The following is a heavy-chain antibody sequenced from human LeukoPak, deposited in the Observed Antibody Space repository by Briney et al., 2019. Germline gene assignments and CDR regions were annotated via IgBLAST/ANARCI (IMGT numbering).Heavy chain of an antibody. Sequence: GGSLRLSCAASGFTFSSYAMHWVRQAPGKGLEYVSAISSNGGSTYYANSVKGRFTISRDNSKNTLYLQMGSLRAEDMAVYYCARVGRSVGYYGSGSFRGPHDYWGQGTLVTVSS. CDR2: ISSNGGST. CDR3: ARVGRSVGYYGSGSFRGPHDY. D-gene: IGHD3-10*01. V-gene: IGHV3-64*01. J-gene: IGHJ4*02. CDR1: GFTFSSYA.